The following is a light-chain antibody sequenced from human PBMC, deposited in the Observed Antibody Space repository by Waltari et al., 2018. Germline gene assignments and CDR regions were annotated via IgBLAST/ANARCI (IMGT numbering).Light chain of an antibody. Sequence: DIQMTQSPSSLSASVGDRVTITCRASQTINHYLNWYQQKAWKAPKLLIYAASSLQSGVPSRFSGSGSGTDFTLTISSLQPEDFATYYCQQSYSAPRTFGQGTKLEIK. CDR3: QQSYSAPRT. J-gene: IGKJ2*01. CDR2: AAS. V-gene: IGKV1-39*01. CDR1: QTINHY.